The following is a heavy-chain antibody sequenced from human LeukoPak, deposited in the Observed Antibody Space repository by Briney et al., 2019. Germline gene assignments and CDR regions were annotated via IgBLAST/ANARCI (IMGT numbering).Heavy chain of an antibody. V-gene: IGHV4-59*01. Sequence: SETLSLTCTVSGGSISSYYWSWIRQPPGKGLEWIGYIYYSGSTNYNPSLKSRVTISVDTSKNQFSLKLSSVTAADTAVYYCARDADPYYDILTGSFDIWGQGTMVTVSS. CDR2: IYYSGST. J-gene: IGHJ3*02. CDR1: GGSISSYY. D-gene: IGHD3-9*01. CDR3: ARDADPYYDILTGSFDI.